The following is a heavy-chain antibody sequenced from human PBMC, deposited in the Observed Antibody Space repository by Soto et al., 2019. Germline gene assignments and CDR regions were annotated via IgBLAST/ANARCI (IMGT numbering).Heavy chain of an antibody. J-gene: IGHJ3*02. CDR2: IYYSGST. D-gene: IGHD3-10*01. V-gene: IGHV4-39*01. CDR1: GGSISSSSYY. CDR3: ARRSLPTFGELYAPDAFDI. Sequence: QLQLQESGPGLVKPSETLSLTCTVSGGSISSSSYYWGWIRQPPGKGLEWFGSIYYSGSTYYNPSLKSRVTISVDKSKTQFSLKLSSVTAADTAVYYCARRSLPTFGELYAPDAFDIWGQGTMVTVSS.